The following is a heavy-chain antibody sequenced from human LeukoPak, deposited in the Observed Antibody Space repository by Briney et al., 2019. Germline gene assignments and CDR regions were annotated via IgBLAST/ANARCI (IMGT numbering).Heavy chain of an antibody. CDR1: GYIFTSYG. Sequence: ASVKVSCKASGYIFTSYGINWVRQAPGQGLEWMGWISAYNGNTNYAQNLQGRVTMTTDTSTSTAYMELRSLRSDDTAVCYCARRQFITSDFDYWGQGTLVTVSS. J-gene: IGHJ4*02. D-gene: IGHD3-10*01. CDR3: ARRQFITSDFDY. CDR2: ISAYNGNT. V-gene: IGHV1-18*01.